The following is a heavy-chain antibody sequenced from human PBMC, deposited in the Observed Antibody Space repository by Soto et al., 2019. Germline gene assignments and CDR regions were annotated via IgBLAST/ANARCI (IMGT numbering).Heavy chain of an antibody. Sequence: SETLSLTCTVSGGSISSGGYYWSWIRQHPGKGLEWIGYIYYSGSTYYNPSLKSRVTISVDTSKNQFSLKLSSVTAADTAVYYCARVAWIQLWFKNANYFDYWGQGTLVTVSS. V-gene: IGHV4-31*03. CDR3: ARVAWIQLWFKNANYFDY. CDR2: IYYSGST. J-gene: IGHJ4*02. D-gene: IGHD5-18*01. CDR1: GGSISSGGYY.